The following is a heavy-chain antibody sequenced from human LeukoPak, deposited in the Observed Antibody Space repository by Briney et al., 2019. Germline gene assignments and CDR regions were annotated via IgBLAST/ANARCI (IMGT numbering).Heavy chain of an antibody. V-gene: IGHV3-23*01. CDR2: ISGSGGST. CDR3: AKSSAAGRDAFDI. CDR1: GFTFSGYA. Sequence: PGGSLRLSCAASGFTFSGYAMSWVRQAPGKGLEWVSAISGSGGSTYYADSVKGRFTISRDNSKNTLYLQMNSLRAEDTAVYYCAKSSAAGRDAFDIWGQGTMVTVSS. J-gene: IGHJ3*02. D-gene: IGHD6-13*01.